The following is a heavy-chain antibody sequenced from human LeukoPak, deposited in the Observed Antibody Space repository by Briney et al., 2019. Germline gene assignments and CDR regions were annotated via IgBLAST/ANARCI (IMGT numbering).Heavy chain of an antibody. CDR2: ITGSGGTT. CDR1: GFTFTSYA. V-gene: IGHV3-23*01. J-gene: IGHJ4*02. Sequence: HPGGSLRLSCAASGFTFTSYAMSWVRQAPGKGLEWVSAITGSGGTTYYADFVKGRFTISRDNSKNTLYLQMNGLRVEDTAVYYCAKMQGYFDYWGQGTLVTVSS. CDR3: AKMQGYFDY.